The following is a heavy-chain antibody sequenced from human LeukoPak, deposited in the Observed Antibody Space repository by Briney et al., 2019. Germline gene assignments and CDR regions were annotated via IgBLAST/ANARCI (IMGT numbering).Heavy chain of an antibody. D-gene: IGHD2-2*01. CDR1: EFTFSSYS. CDR3: ARARQGYCSSASCYSFDI. J-gene: IGHJ3*02. CDR2: ISSGSSTI. V-gene: IGHV3-48*01. Sequence: GGSLRLSCAASEFTFSSYSMSWVRQAPGKGLEWVSYISSGSSTIYYADSVKGRFTISRDNAKNSLYLQMSSLRADDTAVYYCARARQGYCSSASCYSFDIWGQGTMLTVSS.